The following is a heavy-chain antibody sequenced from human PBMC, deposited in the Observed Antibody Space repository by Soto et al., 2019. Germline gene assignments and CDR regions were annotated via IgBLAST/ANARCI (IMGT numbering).Heavy chain of an antibody. CDR2: MNPNSGHT. CDR3: ASDMSTT. D-gene: IGHD2-2*01. J-gene: IGHJ5*02. Sequence: QVQLVQSGADVKKPGASVKVSCKASGYTFTSHDINWMRQATGQGLEWMGWMNPNSGHTNYAQKFQGRVTMTRDTSISTAYMELTNLRSEDTAIYYCASDMSTTWGQGTLVTVSS. V-gene: IGHV1-8*01. CDR1: GYTFTSHD.